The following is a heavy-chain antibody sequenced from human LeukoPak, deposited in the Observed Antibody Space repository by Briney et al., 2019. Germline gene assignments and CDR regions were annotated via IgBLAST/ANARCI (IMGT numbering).Heavy chain of an antibody. CDR1: GVSITTGSYY. Sequence: SETLSLTCNVSGVSITTGSYYWTWIRQHPGKGLEWIGFIYYSGRTDYSPSLKSRAAISLDTSKNQFSLKLNSVTAADTAVYYCARLSSGWYVLFDYWGQGTLVTVSS. V-gene: IGHV4-31*03. J-gene: IGHJ4*02. CDR3: ARLSSGWYVLFDY. D-gene: IGHD6-19*01. CDR2: IYYSGRT.